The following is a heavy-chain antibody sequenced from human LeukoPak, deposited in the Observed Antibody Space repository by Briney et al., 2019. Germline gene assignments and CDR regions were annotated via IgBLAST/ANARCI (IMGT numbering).Heavy chain of an antibody. CDR1: GGSISSNSFY. D-gene: IGHD6-13*01. CDR2: IYYSGST. J-gene: IGHJ6*03. Sequence: SETLSLTCTVSGGSISSNSFYWGWIRQPPGKGLEWIGSIYYSGSTYYNPSLKSRVTISVDTSKNQFSLKLSSVTAADTAVYYCARDRAAAGTYYYYYMDVWGKGTTVTVSS. V-gene: IGHV4-39*07. CDR3: ARDRAAAGTYYYYYMDV.